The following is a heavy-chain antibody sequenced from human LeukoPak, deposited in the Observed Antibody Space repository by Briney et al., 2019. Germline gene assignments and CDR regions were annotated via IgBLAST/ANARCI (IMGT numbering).Heavy chain of an antibody. CDR1: GFTFSRYW. J-gene: IGHJ4*02. CDR2: VSGRSGST. CDR3: AKDAAVVAATPFDY. D-gene: IGHD2-15*01. V-gene: IGHV3-23*01. Sequence: GGSLRLSCAASGFTFSRYWMSWVRQAPGKGLAWVSAVSGRSGSTSYADSVKGRFTISRDNSKNTLYLQMNSLRAEDTAIYYCAKDAAVVAATPFDYWGQGTLVTVSS.